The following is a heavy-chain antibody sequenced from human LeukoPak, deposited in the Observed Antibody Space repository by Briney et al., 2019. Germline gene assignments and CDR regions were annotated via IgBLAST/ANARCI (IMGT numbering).Heavy chain of an antibody. CDR2: IYCSGST. D-gene: IGHD3-3*01. J-gene: IGHJ5*02. V-gene: IGHV4-30-4*08. CDR3: ARVERVLRSLEWFPNWFDP. Sequence: KSSETLSLTCTVSGGSISSGDYYWSWIRQPPGKGLEWIGYIYCSGSTYYNPSLKSRVTISVDTSKNQFSLKLSSVTAADTAVYYCARVERVLRSLEWFPNWFDPWGQGTLVTVSS. CDR1: GGSISSGDYY.